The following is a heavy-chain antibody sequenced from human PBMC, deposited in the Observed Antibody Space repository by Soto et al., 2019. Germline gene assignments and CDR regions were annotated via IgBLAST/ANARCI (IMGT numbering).Heavy chain of an antibody. Sequence: QVQLVESGGGVVQPGRSLRLSCAASGFTFSSYPLHWVRQAPGKGLEWVAVISYDATTKYHADSVKGRFTISRDNSENTLYLQMNRLRDEDTAVYYGARGPLVGARDYFDYWGQGTLVTVSA. J-gene: IGHJ4*02. V-gene: IGHV3-30-3*01. CDR1: GFTFSSYP. CDR2: ISYDATTK. CDR3: ARGPLVGARDYFDY. D-gene: IGHD1-26*01.